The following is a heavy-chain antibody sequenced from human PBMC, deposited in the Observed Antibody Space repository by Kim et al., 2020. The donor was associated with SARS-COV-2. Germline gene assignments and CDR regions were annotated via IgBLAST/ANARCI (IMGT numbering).Heavy chain of an antibody. V-gene: IGHV4-31*03. CDR3: ARSGDYTTGWYGLDV. J-gene: IGHJ6*02. D-gene: IGHD6-19*01. Sequence: SETLSLTCSVSGGSITSGGYYWSWVRQHPGKGLEWLGYIYYTGTTYYKPSLKSRITISADTSKNQFSLLLKSVTAADTAVYFCARSGDYTTGWYGLDVWGQGTTVTVTS. CDR1: GGSITSGGYY. CDR2: IYYTGTT.